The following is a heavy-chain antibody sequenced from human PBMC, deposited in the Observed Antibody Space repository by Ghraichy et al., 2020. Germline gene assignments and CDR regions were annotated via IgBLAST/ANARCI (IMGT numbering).Heavy chain of an antibody. CDR1: GGSISSSSYY. CDR3: ARPNYYYDSSGYYNYYMDV. CDR2: IYYSGST. V-gene: IGHV4-39*01. J-gene: IGHJ6*03. Sequence: SETLSLTCTVSGGSISSSSYYWGWIRQPPGKGLEWIGSIYYSGSTYYNPSLKSRVTISVDTSKNQFSLKLSSVTAADTAVYYCARPNYYYDSSGYYNYYMDVWGKGTTVTVSS. D-gene: IGHD3-22*01.